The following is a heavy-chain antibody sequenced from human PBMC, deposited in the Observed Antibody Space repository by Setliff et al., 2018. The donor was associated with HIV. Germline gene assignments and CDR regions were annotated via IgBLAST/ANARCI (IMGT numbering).Heavy chain of an antibody. V-gene: IGHV1-46*01. D-gene: IGHD1-1*01. CDR2: LNPSGGST. CDR3: ARVGERWVQFYYFDD. J-gene: IGHJ4*02. CDR1: GYTFTSYH. Sequence: RASVKVSCKASGYTFTSYHIHWVRHAPGQGLEWMGVLNPSGGSTSYAQKFQGRVTMTRGTSTGTVFMELSGLRFEDTAMYYCARVGERWVQFYYFDDWGQGTLVTVSS.